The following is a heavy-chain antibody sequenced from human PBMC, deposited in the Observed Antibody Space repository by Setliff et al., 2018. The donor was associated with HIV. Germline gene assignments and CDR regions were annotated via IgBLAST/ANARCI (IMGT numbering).Heavy chain of an antibody. V-gene: IGHV3-7*04. D-gene: IGHD3-3*01. J-gene: IGHJ4*02. CDR3: AKDDWSGYYDY. CDR2: IKQDGGVK. Sequence: GGSLRLSCAASGFTFSSYSMNWVRQAPGKGLEWVANIKQDGGVKHYVDSVRGRFTISRDNAKNSVYLQMNSLRVEDTAVYYCAKDDWSGYYDYWGQGAPVTVSS. CDR1: GFTFSSYS.